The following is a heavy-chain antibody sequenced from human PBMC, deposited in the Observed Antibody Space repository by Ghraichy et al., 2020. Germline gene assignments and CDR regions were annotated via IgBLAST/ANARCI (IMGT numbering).Heavy chain of an antibody. CDR3: ARGRDGFLGYDFWSGSSGPNYYYYGMDV. Sequence: SETLSLTCTVSGGSISSSSYYWGWIRQPPGKGLEWIGSIYYSGSTYYNPSLKSRVTISVDTSKNQFSLKLSSVTAADTAVYYCARGRDGFLGYDFWSGSSGPNYYYYGMDVWGQGTTVTVSS. CDR1: GGSISSSSYY. CDR2: IYYSGST. D-gene: IGHD3-3*01. J-gene: IGHJ6*02. V-gene: IGHV4-39*01.